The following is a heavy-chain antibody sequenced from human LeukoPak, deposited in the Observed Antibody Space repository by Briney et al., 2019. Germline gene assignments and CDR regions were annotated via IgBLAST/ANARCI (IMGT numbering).Heavy chain of an antibody. V-gene: IGHV4-59*08. Sequence: SETLSLTCTVSGGSISSYYWSWIRQPPGKGLEWIGYIYYSGSTNYNPSLKSRVTISVDTSKNQFSLKLSSVTAADTAVYYCARAINWGKDYWGQGTLVTVSS. D-gene: IGHD7-27*01. CDR1: GGSISSYY. J-gene: IGHJ4*02. CDR2: IYYSGST. CDR3: ARAINWGKDY.